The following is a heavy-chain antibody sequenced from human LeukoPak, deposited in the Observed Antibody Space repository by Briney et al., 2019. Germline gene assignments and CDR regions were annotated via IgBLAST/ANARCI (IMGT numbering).Heavy chain of an antibody. CDR3: AKDFYVGPVLARYFDY. CDR2: IWYDGSYK. Sequence: GRSLRLSCAASGFTFSNCGMHWVRQAPGKGLEWEAVIWYDGSYKYYADSVKGRFTISRDNSKNTLYLQMNSLRVEDTAVYYCAKDFYVGPVLARYFDYWGQGTLVTVSS. D-gene: IGHD2-8*02. J-gene: IGHJ4*02. V-gene: IGHV3-33*06. CDR1: GFTFSNCG.